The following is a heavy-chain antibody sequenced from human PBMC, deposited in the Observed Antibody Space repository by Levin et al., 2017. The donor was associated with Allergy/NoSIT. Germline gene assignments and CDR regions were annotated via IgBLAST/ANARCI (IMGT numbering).Heavy chain of an antibody. Sequence: GGSLRLSCAASGFTFSSYAMTWVRQAPGKGLEWVSGISGSGGGTYYTDSVKGRFTISRDNSKNTLYLQMNSLRAEDTAVYYCAKSGVVVVVGATHDWYFDLWGRGTLVTVSS. D-gene: IGHD2-15*01. J-gene: IGHJ2*01. CDR3: AKSGVVVVVGATHDWYFDL. CDR2: ISGSGGGT. V-gene: IGHV3-23*01. CDR1: GFTFSSYA.